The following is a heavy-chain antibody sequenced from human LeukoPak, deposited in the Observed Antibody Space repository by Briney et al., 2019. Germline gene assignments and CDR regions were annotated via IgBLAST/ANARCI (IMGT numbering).Heavy chain of an antibody. CDR3: VKGAAYHLGDAFDI. V-gene: IGHV3-9*01. CDR1: GFTFDDYV. D-gene: IGHD2-15*01. Sequence: GGSLRLSCAASGFTFDDYVMNWVRQAPGKGLEWVSGISWDSGTIGYADSVKGRFTISRDNAKNSLYLQMNSLRAEDTALYYCVKGAAYHLGDAFDIWGQGTMVTVSS. J-gene: IGHJ3*02. CDR2: ISWDSGTI.